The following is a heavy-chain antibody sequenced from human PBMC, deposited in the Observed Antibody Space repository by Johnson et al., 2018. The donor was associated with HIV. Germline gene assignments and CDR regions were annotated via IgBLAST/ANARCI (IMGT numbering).Heavy chain of an antibody. J-gene: IGHJ3*02. Sequence: QVQLVESGGGVVQPGRSLRLSCAASGFTFSNYDIHWVRQPPGKGLEWVAVISSDGSNKYYFDSVKGRFTISRDNSKNTLYLQMNSLRPEDTAVYYCTQGGGYGEDDAFDIWGQGTMVTVSS. CDR1: GFTFSNYD. CDR3: TQGGGYGEDDAFDI. D-gene: IGHD3-22*01. V-gene: IGHV3-30*03. CDR2: ISSDGSNK.